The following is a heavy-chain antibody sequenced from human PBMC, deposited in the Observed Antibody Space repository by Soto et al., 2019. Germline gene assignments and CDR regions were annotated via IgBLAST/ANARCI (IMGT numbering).Heavy chain of an antibody. Sequence: PGGSLRLSCAASGFTFSSYGMHWVRQAPGKGLEWVAVISYDGSNKYYADSVKGRFTISRDNSKNTLYLQMNSLRAEDTAVYYCAKDRLKVAYYDFWSGYYPYGMDVWGQGTTVTVSS. CDR3: AKDRLKVAYYDFWSGYYPYGMDV. CDR1: GFTFSSYG. V-gene: IGHV3-30*18. D-gene: IGHD3-3*01. CDR2: ISYDGSNK. J-gene: IGHJ6*02.